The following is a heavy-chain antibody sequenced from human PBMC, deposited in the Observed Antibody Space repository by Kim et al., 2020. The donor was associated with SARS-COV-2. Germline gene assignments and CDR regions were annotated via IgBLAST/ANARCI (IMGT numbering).Heavy chain of an antibody. J-gene: IGHJ4*02. Sequence: GGSTYYADSVKGRFTISRDNSKTSLYLQMNSLRAEDTAVYYCARDISAALWGQGTLVTVSS. CDR2: GGST. V-gene: IGHV3-53*01. CDR3: ARDISAAL. D-gene: IGHD6-13*01.